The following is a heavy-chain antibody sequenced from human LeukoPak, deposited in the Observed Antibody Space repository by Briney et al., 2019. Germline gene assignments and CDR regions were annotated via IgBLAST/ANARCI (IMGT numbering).Heavy chain of an antibody. CDR3: ARHYYDSSGYQS. CDR2: INPNSGGT. D-gene: IGHD3-22*01. J-gene: IGHJ4*02. Sequence: ASVKVSCKASGYTFTGYYMHWVRQAPGQGLEWMGRINPNSGGTNYAQKFQGRVTMTRDTSISTAYMELSRLRSDDTAVYYCARHYYDSSGYQSWGQGTLVTVSS. V-gene: IGHV1-2*06. CDR1: GYTFTGYY.